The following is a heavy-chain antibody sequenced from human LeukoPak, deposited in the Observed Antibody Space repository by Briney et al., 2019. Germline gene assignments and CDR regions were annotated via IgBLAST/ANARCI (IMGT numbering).Heavy chain of an antibody. CDR2: ISSSGGST. Sequence: GGSLRLSCAASGFTFSSYAMTWVRQAPGKGLEWVSVISSSGGSTYYADSVKGRFTISRDNSKSTLYLQMNSLGAEDTAVYYCARAVGTSGSHDYWGQGTLVTVSS. V-gene: IGHV3-23*01. CDR1: GFTFSSYA. D-gene: IGHD1-26*01. CDR3: ARAVGTSGSHDY. J-gene: IGHJ4*02.